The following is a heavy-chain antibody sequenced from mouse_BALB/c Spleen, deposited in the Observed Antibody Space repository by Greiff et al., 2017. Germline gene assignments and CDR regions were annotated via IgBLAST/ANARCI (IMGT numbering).Heavy chain of an antibody. J-gene: IGHJ2*01. D-gene: IGHD2-4*01. V-gene: IGHV5-6*01. Sequence: EVHLVESGGDLVKPGGSLKLSCAASGFTFSSYGMSWVRQTPDKRLEWVATISSGGSYTYYPDSVKGRFTISRDNAKNTLYLQMSSLKSEDTAMYYCATMITTYFDYWGQGTTLTVSS. CDR2: ISSGGSYT. CDR3: ATMITTYFDY. CDR1: GFTFSSYG.